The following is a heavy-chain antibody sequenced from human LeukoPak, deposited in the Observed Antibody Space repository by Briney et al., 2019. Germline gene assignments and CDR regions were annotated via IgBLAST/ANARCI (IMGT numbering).Heavy chain of an antibody. CDR3: ARGSPGGYFDY. CDR1: GYIFINHY. CDR2: IHPSGTIT. V-gene: IGHV1-46*01. J-gene: IGHJ4*02. Sequence: ASVKVSCKASGYIFINHYIYWVRQVPGHGPEWMGLIHPSGTITNYAQKFQGRIIMTRDASTNTVYMDLSSLRSDDTAVYYCARGSPGGYFDYWGQGTLVTVSS. D-gene: IGHD3-10*01.